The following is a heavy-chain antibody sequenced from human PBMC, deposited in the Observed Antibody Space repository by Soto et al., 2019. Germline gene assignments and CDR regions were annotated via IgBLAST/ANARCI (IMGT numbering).Heavy chain of an antibody. J-gene: IGHJ6*02. Sequence: EVQLLESGGGLVQPGGSLRLSCAASGFTFSSYAMSWVRQAPGKGLEWVSVISGSGDSTYYADSVRGRFTISRDNSKNTLYLQMNSLRAEDTAVYYCAKDRDGAAVGPTKFYGMHVRGQGTTVTVSS. D-gene: IGHD6-13*01. V-gene: IGHV3-23*01. CDR3: AKDRDGAAVGPTKFYGMHV. CDR2: ISGSGDST. CDR1: GFTFSSYA.